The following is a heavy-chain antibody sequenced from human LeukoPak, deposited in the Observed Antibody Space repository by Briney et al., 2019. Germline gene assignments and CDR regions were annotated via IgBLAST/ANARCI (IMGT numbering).Heavy chain of an antibody. V-gene: IGHV3-33*06. CDR2: IWYDGRYK. Sequence: PGRSLRLSCAASGLSFSKYGMHWVRQAPGKGLEWVAVIWYDGRYKYYADSVKGRFTISRDNSKNTLYLQMNSLRAEDTAVYYCAKDRAVAGTDARYYFGYWAQGTLLTVSS. CDR1: GLSFSKYG. D-gene: IGHD6-19*01. CDR3: AKDRAVAGTDARYYFGY. J-gene: IGHJ4*02.